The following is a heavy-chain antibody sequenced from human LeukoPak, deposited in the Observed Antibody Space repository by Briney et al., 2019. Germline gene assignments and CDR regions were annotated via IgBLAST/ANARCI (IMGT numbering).Heavy chain of an antibody. V-gene: IGHV4-61*02. Sequence: SQTLSLTCTVSGGSISSGSYYWSWIRQPAGKGLEWIGRIYTSGSTNYNPSLKSRVTISVDTSKNQFSLKLSSVTAADTAVYYCARVFGFPDAFDIWGQGTMVTVSS. CDR3: ARVFGFPDAFDI. J-gene: IGHJ3*02. CDR2: IYTSGST. CDR1: GGSISSGSYY. D-gene: IGHD3-3*01.